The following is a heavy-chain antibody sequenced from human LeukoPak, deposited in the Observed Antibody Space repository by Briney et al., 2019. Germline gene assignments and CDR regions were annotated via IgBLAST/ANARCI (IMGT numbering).Heavy chain of an antibody. CDR3: AKDLGYYDSSGSDY. CDR2: ISGSGGST. D-gene: IGHD3-22*01. CDR1: GFTFSSYA. Sequence: GGSLRLSCAASGFTFSSYAMSWVRQAPGKGLEWVSAISGSGGSTYYADSVKGRFTTSRDNSKNTPYLQMNSLRAEDTAVYYCAKDLGYYDSSGSDYWGQGTLVTVSS. V-gene: IGHV3-23*01. J-gene: IGHJ4*02.